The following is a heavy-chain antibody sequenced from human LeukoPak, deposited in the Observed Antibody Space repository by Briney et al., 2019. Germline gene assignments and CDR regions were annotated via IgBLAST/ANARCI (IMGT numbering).Heavy chain of an antibody. CDR2: IYYSGST. CDR1: GGSISSYY. V-gene: IGHV4-39*01. CDR3: AGSITMIVVVINGFDY. Sequence: PSETLSLTCTVSGGSISSYYWGWIRQPPGKGLEWIGSIYYSGSTYYNPSLKSRVTISVDTSKNQFSLKLSSVTAADTAVYYCAGSITMIVVVINGFDYWGQGTLVTVSS. D-gene: IGHD3-22*01. J-gene: IGHJ4*02.